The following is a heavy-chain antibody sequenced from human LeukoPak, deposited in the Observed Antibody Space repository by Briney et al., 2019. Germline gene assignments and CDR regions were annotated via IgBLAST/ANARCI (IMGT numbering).Heavy chain of an antibody. D-gene: IGHD6-19*01. J-gene: IGHJ4*02. Sequence: SETLSLTCTVSGGSISSYYWSWIRQPPGKGLEWIGYIYYSGSTNYNPSLESRVTISVDTSKNQFSLKLSSVTAADTAVYYCARGQQWLVPGDYFDYWGQGTLVTVSS. CDR2: IYYSGST. CDR1: GGSISSYY. V-gene: IGHV4-59*01. CDR3: ARGQQWLVPGDYFDY.